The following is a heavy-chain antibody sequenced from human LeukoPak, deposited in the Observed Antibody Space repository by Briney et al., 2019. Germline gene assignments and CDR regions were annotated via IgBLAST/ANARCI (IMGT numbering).Heavy chain of an antibody. J-gene: IGHJ4*02. Sequence: SETLSLTCTVSGGSISSSSYYWGWIRQPPGKGLEWIGSIYYSGSTYYNPSLESRVTISVDTSKNQFSLKLSSVTAADTAVYYCARDAWEVGATPYTQYYFDYWGQGTLVTVSS. V-gene: IGHV4-39*07. D-gene: IGHD1-26*01. CDR2: IYYSGST. CDR1: GGSISSSSYY. CDR3: ARDAWEVGATPYTQYYFDY.